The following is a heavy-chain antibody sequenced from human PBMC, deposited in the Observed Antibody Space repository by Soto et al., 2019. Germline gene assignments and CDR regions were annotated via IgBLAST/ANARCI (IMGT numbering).Heavy chain of an antibody. J-gene: IGHJ4*02. CDR3: AGGTSGSYYPSGY. CDR2: ISSSSSYI. D-gene: IGHD1-26*01. Sequence: EVQLVESGGGLVKPGGSLRISCAASGFTFSSYSRNWVRQAPGKGLEWVSSISSSSSYIYYADSVKGRFTISRDNAKNSLYLQMKSLRAEDTAVYYCAGGTSGSYYPSGYWGQGTLVTVSS. V-gene: IGHV3-21*01. CDR1: GFTFSSYS.